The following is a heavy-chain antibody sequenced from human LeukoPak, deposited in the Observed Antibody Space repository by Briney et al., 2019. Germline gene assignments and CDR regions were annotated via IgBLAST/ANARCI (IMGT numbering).Heavy chain of an antibody. CDR3: ARDTSGGWYGLIDY. V-gene: IGHV3-7*01. Sequence: PGGSLRLSCEASGFTFTSFSMSWVRQAPGKGLEWVANIKQDGSEKYYVDPVKGRFTISRDNAKNSLYLQMNSLRAEDTAVYYCARDTSGGWYGLIDYWGQGTPVTVSS. J-gene: IGHJ4*02. CDR2: IKQDGSEK. D-gene: IGHD6-19*01. CDR1: GFTFTSFS.